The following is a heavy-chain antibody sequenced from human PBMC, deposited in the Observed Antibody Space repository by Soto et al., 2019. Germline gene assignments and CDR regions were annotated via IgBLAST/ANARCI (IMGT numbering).Heavy chain of an antibody. CDR3: AKEGQNIVVVPAAYANWFDP. CDR2: ISGSGGST. D-gene: IGHD2-2*01. J-gene: IGHJ5*02. V-gene: IGHV3-23*01. CDR1: GFTFSSYA. Sequence: PGGSLRLSCAASGFTFSSYAMSWVPQAPGKXLEWVSAISGSGGSTYYADSVKGRFTISRDNSKNTLYLQMNSLRAEDTAVYYCAKEGQNIVVVPAAYANWFDPWGQGTLVTVSS.